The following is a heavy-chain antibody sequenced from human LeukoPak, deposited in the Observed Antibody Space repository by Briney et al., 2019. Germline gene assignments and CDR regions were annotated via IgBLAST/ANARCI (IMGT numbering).Heavy chain of an antibody. J-gene: IGHJ4*02. Sequence: PGGSLRLSCAASGFTFSSYALHWVRQAPGKGLEFVASISADGDSTSYAHSVKGRFTISRDNAKNTLYLRMGRLRAEDMAVYYCARDSSITLSLDYWGQGTQVTVSS. CDR1: GFTFSSYA. D-gene: IGHD2/OR15-2a*01. CDR2: ISADGDST. V-gene: IGHV3-64*01. CDR3: ARDSSITLSLDY.